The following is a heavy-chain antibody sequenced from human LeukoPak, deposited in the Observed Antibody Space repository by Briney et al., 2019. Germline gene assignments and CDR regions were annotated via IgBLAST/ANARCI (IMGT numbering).Heavy chain of an antibody. CDR1: GYTFKNYG. CDR2: ISAYNGYT. J-gene: IGHJ4*02. V-gene: IGHV1-18*01. CDR3: ARDRSRIAAAGTPINFDY. Sequence: ASVKVSCKASGYTFKNYGISWARQAPGQGLEWMGWISAYNGYTKYAQKVQGRVTMTTDTSTSTAYMELRSLRSDDTAVYYCARDRSRIAAAGTPINFDYWGQGTLVTVSS. D-gene: IGHD6-13*01.